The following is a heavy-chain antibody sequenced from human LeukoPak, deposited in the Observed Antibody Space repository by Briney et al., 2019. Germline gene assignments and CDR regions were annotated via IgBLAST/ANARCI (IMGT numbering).Heavy chain of an antibody. J-gene: IGHJ4*02. CDR1: GLTFSSSW. V-gene: IGHV3-74*01. Sequence: PGGSLRLSCAASGLTFSSSWLHWLRHAPGKGLVWVSRINSDGSSTSSADSVKGRFTISRDNAKNTLYLQMNSLRAEDTAVYYCARARNNYDSSGYSALDCWGQGTLVSVSS. D-gene: IGHD3-22*01. CDR3: ARARNNYDSSGYSALDC. CDR2: INSDGSST.